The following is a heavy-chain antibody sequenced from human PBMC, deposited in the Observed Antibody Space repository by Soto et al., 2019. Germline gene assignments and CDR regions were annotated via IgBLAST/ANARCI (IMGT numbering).Heavy chain of an antibody. D-gene: IGHD1-20*01. V-gene: IGHV3-49*04. CDR3: TRDRVPGNWNDVDHFDY. CDR1: GFTFGDYA. CDR2: IRSKAYGGTT. Sequence: PGGSLRLSCTASGFTFGDYAMSWVRQAPGKGLEWAGFIRSKAYGGTTEYAASVKGRFTISRDDSKSIAYLQMNSLKTEDTAVYYCTRDRVPGNWNDVDHFDYWGQGTLVTVSS. J-gene: IGHJ4*02.